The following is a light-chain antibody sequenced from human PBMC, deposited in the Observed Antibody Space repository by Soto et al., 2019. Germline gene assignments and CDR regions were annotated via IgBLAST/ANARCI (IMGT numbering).Light chain of an antibody. CDR3: QQRSNWPPIT. CDR2: GAS. V-gene: IGKV3D-20*02. J-gene: IGKJ5*01. CDR1: QSVSSSY. Sequence: ETVLTQSPCTLSLSPGERATLSCRAIQSVSSSYLAWYQQKPGQAPRLLIYGASTRAAGIPARFSGSGSGTDFTLTITSLEPEDFAVYYCQQRSNWPPITFGQGTRLEI.